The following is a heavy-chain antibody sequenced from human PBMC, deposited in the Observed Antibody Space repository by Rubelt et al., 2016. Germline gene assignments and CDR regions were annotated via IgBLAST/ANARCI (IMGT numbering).Heavy chain of an antibody. CDR1: GFTFSSYA. D-gene: IGHD6-6*01. CDR2: ISGSGGST. Sequence: EVQLLESGGGLVQPGGSLRLSCAASGFTFSSYAMSWVRQAPGKGLEWVSAISGSGGSTYYADSVKGRFTISRDNSKNTLVLQMKSLRAEDTAVYYCARDRLEYSSSDVFDYWGQGTLVTVSS. V-gene: IGHV3-23*01. J-gene: IGHJ4*02. CDR3: ARDRLEYSSSDVFDY.